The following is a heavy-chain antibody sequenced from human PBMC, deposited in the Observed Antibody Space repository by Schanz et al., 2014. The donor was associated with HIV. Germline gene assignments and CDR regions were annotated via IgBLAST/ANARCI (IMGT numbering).Heavy chain of an antibody. CDR3: AKGGRDILSYYGMDV. Sequence: EVQLLESGGDLVQPGGSLRLSCVASGFIFSNYAMNWVRQAPGEGLEWVSGISEFGGSAWYADSVKGRFTISRDNSKNTLYLQMNSLRAEDTAVYYCAKGGRDILSYYGMDVWGQGTTVTVSS. V-gene: IGHV3-23*01. J-gene: IGHJ6*02. CDR2: ISEFGGSA. D-gene: IGHD2-15*01. CDR1: GFIFSNYA.